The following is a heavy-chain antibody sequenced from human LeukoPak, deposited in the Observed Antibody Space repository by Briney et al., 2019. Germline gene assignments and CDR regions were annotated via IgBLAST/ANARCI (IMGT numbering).Heavy chain of an antibody. CDR2: IYTSGST. V-gene: IGHV4-4*07. J-gene: IGHJ6*03. CDR1: GGSISSYY. Sequence: SETLSLICTVSGGSISSYYWSWIRQPAGKGLEWIGRIYTSGSTNYNPSLKSRVTMSVDTSKNQFSLKLSSVTAADTAVYYCARGQLTPYYYYYYMDVWGKGTTVTVSS. CDR3: ARGQLTPYYYYYYMDV. D-gene: IGHD3-9*01.